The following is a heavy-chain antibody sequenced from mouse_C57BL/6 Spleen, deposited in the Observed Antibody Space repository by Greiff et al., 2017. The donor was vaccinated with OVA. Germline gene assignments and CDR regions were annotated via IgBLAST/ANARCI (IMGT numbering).Heavy chain of an antibody. CDR1: GYTFTNYW. J-gene: IGHJ3*01. CDR3: ARSGDYDWFAY. V-gene: IGHV1-63*01. D-gene: IGHD2-4*01. Sequence: VQLVESGAELVRPGTSVKMSCKASGYTFTNYWIGWAKQRPGHGLEWIGDIYPGGGYTNYNEKFKGKATLTADKSSSTAYMQFSSLTSEDSAIYYCARSGDYDWFAYWGQGTLVTVSA. CDR2: IYPGGGYT.